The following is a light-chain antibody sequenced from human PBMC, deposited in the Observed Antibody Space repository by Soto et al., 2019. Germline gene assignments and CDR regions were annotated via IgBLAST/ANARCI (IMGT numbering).Light chain of an antibody. CDR3: QQSGGFPVT. V-gene: IGKV1-5*03. CDR2: KAS. Sequence: DIQLTQSPSTLSASVGDRVTITCRASQSISSWLAWYQQRPGKATKILIYKASNLESGVPSRFSGSGSGAEFTLTIISLQPDDFATYYCQQSGGFPVTFGGGTKVEV. CDR1: QSISSW. J-gene: IGKJ4*01.